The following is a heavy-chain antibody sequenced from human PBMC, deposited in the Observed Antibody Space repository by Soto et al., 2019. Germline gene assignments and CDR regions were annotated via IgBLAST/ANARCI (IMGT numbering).Heavy chain of an antibody. CDR2: ISYDGSNK. CDR1: GFTFSSYG. J-gene: IGHJ4*02. CDR3: AKVGDYPPRPWGYFDY. Sequence: GGSLRLSCAASGFTFSSYGMHWVRQAPGKGLEWVAVISYDGSNKYYADSVKGRFTISRDNSKNTLYLQMNSLRAEDTAVYYCAKVGDYPPRPWGYFDYWGQGTLVTVSS. V-gene: IGHV3-30*18. D-gene: IGHD4-17*01.